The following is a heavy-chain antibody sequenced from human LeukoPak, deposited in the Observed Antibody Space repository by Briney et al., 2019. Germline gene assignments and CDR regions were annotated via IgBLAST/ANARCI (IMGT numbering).Heavy chain of an antibody. J-gene: IGHJ4*02. Sequence: SETLSLTCTVSGGSISSYYWSWIRQPPGKGLEWNGYIYYSGSTNYNPSLKSRVTISVDTSKNQFSLKLSSVTAADTAVYYCARMSCSSTSCYVDYWGQGTLVTVSS. CDR3: ARMSCSSTSCYVDY. V-gene: IGHV4-59*01. CDR2: IYYSGST. D-gene: IGHD2-2*01. CDR1: GGSISSYY.